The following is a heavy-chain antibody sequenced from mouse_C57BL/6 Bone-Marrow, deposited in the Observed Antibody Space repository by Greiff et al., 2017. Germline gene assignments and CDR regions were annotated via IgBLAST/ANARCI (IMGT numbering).Heavy chain of an antibody. CDR1: GYTFTSYW. Sequence: QVQLQQPGTELVKPGASVKLSCKASGYTFTSYWMHWVKQRPGQGLEWIGNINPSNGGTNYNEKFKNKATLTVDKSSSTAYMQLSSLTSEDSAVYYCASRDYYGSSYYWYFDVWGTGTTVTVSS. V-gene: IGHV1-53*01. J-gene: IGHJ1*03. D-gene: IGHD1-1*01. CDR2: INPSNGGT. CDR3: ASRDYYGSSYYWYFDV.